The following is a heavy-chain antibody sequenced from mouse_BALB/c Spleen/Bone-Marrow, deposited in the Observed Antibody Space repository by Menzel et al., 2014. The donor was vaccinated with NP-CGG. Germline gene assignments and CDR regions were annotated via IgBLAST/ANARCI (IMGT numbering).Heavy chain of an antibody. Sequence: VQLVESGAELAKPGASVKMSCKASGYTFTSYWMHWVKQRPGQGLEWIGYINPSTGYTEYNQKFKDKATLTADKSPSTAYMQLSSLTSEDSAVYYCARWGDDGTFDYWGQGTTLTVSS. CDR1: GYTFTSYW. CDR2: INPSTGYT. J-gene: IGHJ2*01. V-gene: IGHV1-7*01. CDR3: ARWGDDGTFDY. D-gene: IGHD2-12*01.